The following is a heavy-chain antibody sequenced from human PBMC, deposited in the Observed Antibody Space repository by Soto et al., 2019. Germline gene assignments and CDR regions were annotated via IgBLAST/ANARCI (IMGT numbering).Heavy chain of an antibody. D-gene: IGHD6-6*01. CDR1: GYTFTSYA. Sequence: ASVKVSCKASGYTFTSYAMHWVRQAPGQRLERMGWINAGNGNTKYSQKFQGRVTITRDTSASTAYMELSSLRSEDTAVYYCARALSYSSSFWFDPWGQGTLVTVSS. CDR2: INAGNGNT. J-gene: IGHJ5*02. CDR3: ARALSYSSSFWFDP. V-gene: IGHV1-3*01.